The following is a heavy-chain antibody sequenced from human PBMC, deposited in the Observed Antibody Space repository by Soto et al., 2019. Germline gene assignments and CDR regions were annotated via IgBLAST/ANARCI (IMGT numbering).Heavy chain of an antibody. D-gene: IGHD1-1*01. J-gene: IGHJ4*02. Sequence: ASVKVSCKASGYTFTSYGISWVRQAPGQGLEWMGWISAGNGNTKYSQKFQGRVTITRDTSTSTAYMELSSLRSEDTAVYYCAREAKFSGTPVRYWGQGTLVTVSS. CDR2: ISAGNGNT. CDR1: GYTFTSYG. V-gene: IGHV1-18*01. CDR3: AREAKFSGTPVRY.